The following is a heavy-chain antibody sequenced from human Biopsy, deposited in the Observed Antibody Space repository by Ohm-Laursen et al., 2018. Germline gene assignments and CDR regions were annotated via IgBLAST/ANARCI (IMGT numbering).Heavy chain of an antibody. CDR2: IGGSGGGT. Sequence: SLTLSCAASGLRFSMYAMSWVRHAPGKGLERVSAIGGSGGGTYYADSVMGRFTIFRDDSNNTVYPQMNSPRVEDRAVYYCARPMSRVVAYGMDVWGQGPTVTVSS. J-gene: IGHJ6*02. D-gene: IGHD2-15*01. CDR3: ARPMSRVVAYGMDV. V-gene: IGHV3-23*01. CDR1: GLRFSMYA.